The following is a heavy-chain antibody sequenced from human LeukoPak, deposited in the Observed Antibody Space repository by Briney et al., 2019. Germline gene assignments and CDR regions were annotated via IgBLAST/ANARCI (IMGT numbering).Heavy chain of an antibody. CDR2: IYHSGST. CDR1: GYSISSGYY. Sequence: PSETLSLTCTVSGYSISSGYYWGWIRQPPGKGLEWIGSIYHSGSTYYNPSLKSRVTISVDTSKNQFSLKLSSVTAADTAVYYCATGMYYYDSSDHPYYFDYWGQGTLVTVSS. J-gene: IGHJ4*02. CDR3: ATGMYYYDSSDHPYYFDY. V-gene: IGHV4-38-2*02. D-gene: IGHD3-22*01.